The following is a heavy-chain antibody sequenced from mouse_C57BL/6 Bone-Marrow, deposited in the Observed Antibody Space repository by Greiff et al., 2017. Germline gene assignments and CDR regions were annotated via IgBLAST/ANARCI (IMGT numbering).Heavy chain of an antibody. D-gene: IGHD3-3*01. CDR2: IYPADGDT. J-gene: IGHJ3*01. Sequence: QVHVKQSGAELVKPGASVKISCKASGYAFSSYWMNWVKQRPGKGLEWIGQIYPADGDTNYNGKFKGKATLTAAKSSSTAYMQLSSLSSEDAAVYFCARGRVYGGLGGFAYWCQGTLVTVSA. CDR1: GYAFSSYW. CDR3: ARGRVYGGLGGFAY. V-gene: IGHV1-80*01.